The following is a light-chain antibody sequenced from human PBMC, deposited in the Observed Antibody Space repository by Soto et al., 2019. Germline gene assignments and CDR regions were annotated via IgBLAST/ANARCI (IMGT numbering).Light chain of an antibody. CDR2: DVS. V-gene: IGLV2-14*01. CDR3: SSYTSSSTRL. J-gene: IGLJ2*01. Sequence: QSVLTQPASVSGSPGQSITISCTGTSSDVGGYNSVSWYQQHPDKVPKLIIYDVSNRPSGVSNRFSGSKSGNTASLTISGLQAEDEAHYYCSSYTSSSTRLFGGGTKLTVL. CDR1: SSDVGGYNS.